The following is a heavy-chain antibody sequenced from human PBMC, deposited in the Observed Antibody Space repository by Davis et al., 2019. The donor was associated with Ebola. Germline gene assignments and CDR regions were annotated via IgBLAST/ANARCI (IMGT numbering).Heavy chain of an antibody. CDR3: ARQGTTSWDS. CDR1: TNSFTSYW. J-gene: IGHJ4*02. V-gene: IGHV5-51*01. CDR2: IFPDDSDA. Sequence: GEPLKISCKDSTNSFTSYWIGWVRQMPGKGLEWMGFIFPDDSDATYSPSFQGQVTFSVDKSIRTAYLHWNSLKASDTATYYCARQGTTSWDSWGQGTLVTVSS. D-gene: IGHD2-2*01.